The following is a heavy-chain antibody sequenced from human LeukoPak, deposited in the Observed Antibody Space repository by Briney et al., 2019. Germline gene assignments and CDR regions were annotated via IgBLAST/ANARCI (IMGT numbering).Heavy chain of an antibody. J-gene: IGHJ4*02. Sequence: SETLSLTCTVSGGSISSSSYYWGWIRQPPGKGLEWIGSIYYSGSTYYNPSLKSRVTISVDTSKNQFSLKLSSVTAADTAVYYCARDLAKDCSSTSCLDYWGQGTLVTVSS. CDR3: ARDLAKDCSSTSCLDY. V-gene: IGHV4-39*07. CDR1: GGSISSSSYY. D-gene: IGHD2-2*01. CDR2: IYYSGST.